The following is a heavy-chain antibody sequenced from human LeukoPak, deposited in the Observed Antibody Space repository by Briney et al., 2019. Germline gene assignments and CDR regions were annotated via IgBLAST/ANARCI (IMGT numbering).Heavy chain of an antibody. CDR2: IYYSGST. CDR3: AGGYCSSTSCPFDY. Sequence: SETLSLTCAVSGGSLSSYYWSWIRQPPGKGLEWIGYIYYSGSTNYNPSLKSRVTISVDTSKNQFSLKLSSVTAADTAVYYCAGGYCSSTSCPFDYWGQGTLVTVSS. D-gene: IGHD2-2*01. V-gene: IGHV4-59*01. CDR1: GGSLSSYY. J-gene: IGHJ4*02.